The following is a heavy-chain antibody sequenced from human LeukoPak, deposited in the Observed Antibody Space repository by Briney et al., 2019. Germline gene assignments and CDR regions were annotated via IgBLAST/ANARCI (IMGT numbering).Heavy chain of an antibody. Sequence: GESLKISCQGSGYSFTSYWIGWVRQLPGQGLEWMGIIYPGDSDTRYSPSFQGQVTISADKSISSAYLQWSSLKASDTAMYYCARLVIAVAGTGWYWFDPWGQGTLVTVSS. CDR1: GYSFTSYW. D-gene: IGHD6-13*01. J-gene: IGHJ5*02. CDR2: IYPGDSDT. CDR3: ARLVIAVAGTGWYWFDP. V-gene: IGHV5-51*01.